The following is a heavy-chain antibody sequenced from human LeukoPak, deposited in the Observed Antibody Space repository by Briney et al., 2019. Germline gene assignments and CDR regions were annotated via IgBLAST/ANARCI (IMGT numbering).Heavy chain of an antibody. Sequence: SETLSLTCSVSGGSISSSSYYWGWIRQPPGKGLEWIGSIYYSGSTYYNPSLKSRVTISVDTSKNQFSLKLSSVTAADTAVYYCARAGTMIDYWGQGTLVTVSS. CDR3: ARAGTMIDY. CDR1: GGSISSSSYY. J-gene: IGHJ4*02. V-gene: IGHV4-39*07. D-gene: IGHD3-10*01. CDR2: IYYSGST.